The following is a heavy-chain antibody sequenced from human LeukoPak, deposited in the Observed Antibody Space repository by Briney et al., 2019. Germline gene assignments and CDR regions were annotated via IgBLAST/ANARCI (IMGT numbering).Heavy chain of an antibody. V-gene: IGHV1-18*01. CDR1: GYTFTSYG. Sequence: GASVKVSCKASGYTFTSYGISWVRQAPGQGLEWMGWISAYNGNTNYAQKLQGRVTMTTDTSTSTAYMELRSLRSDDTAVYYCARIGYCSSTSCPYYYYYGMDVWGQGTTVTVSS. CDR2: ISAYNGNT. CDR3: ARIGYCSSTSCPYYYYYGMDV. J-gene: IGHJ6*02. D-gene: IGHD2-2*01.